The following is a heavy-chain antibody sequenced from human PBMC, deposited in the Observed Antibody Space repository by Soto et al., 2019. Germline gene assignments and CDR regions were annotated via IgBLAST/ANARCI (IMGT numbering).Heavy chain of an antibody. Sequence: GGSLRLSCAASGFTFSSYGMHWVRQAPGKGLEWVAVISYDGSNKYYADSVKGRFTISRDNSKNTLYLQMNSLRAEDTAVYYCAKDDYGYFDYWGQGTLVTVSS. D-gene: IGHD4-17*01. V-gene: IGHV3-30*18. CDR2: ISYDGSNK. J-gene: IGHJ4*02. CDR1: GFTFSSYG. CDR3: AKDDYGYFDY.